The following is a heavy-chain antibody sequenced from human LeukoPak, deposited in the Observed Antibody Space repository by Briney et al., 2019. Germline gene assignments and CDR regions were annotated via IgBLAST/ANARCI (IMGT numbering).Heavy chain of an antibody. CDR2: INTNTGNP. V-gene: IGHV7-4-1*02. J-gene: IGHJ3*02. Sequence: VASVKVSCKASGYTFTGYAMNWVRQAPGQGLEWMGWINTNTGNPTYAQGFTGRFVFSLDTSVSTAYLQISSLKAEDTAVYYCARANDPYYYDSSGYYSDAFDIWGQGTMVTVSS. D-gene: IGHD3-22*01. CDR3: ARANDPYYYDSSGYYSDAFDI. CDR1: GYTFTGYA.